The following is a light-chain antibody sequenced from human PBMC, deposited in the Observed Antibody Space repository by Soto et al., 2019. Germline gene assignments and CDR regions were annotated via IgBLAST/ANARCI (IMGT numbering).Light chain of an antibody. CDR1: RGIKSN. Sequence: SHSAAILSVTKGDRVAISCRASRGIKSNLAWYQQRPGKAPRLLIYDAASMATGVPARFSGSGSGTEFTLTISSLQPEDFAIYYCQQYNNWPPITFGEGT. J-gene: IGKJ5*01. CDR2: DAA. CDR3: QQYNNWPPIT. V-gene: IGKV3-15*01.